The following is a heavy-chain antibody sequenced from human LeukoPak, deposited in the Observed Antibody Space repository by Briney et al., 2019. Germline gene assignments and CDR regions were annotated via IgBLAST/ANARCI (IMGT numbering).Heavy chain of an antibody. CDR2: INHSGST. V-gene: IGHV4-34*01. CDR3: ARAGRGSSWYPRRFDY. J-gene: IGHJ4*02. CDR1: GGSFSGYY. Sequence: SETLSLTCAVYGGSFSGYYWSWIRQPPGKGLEWIGEINHSGSTNYNPSLKSRVTISVDTSKNQFSLKLSSVTAADTAVYYCARAGRGSSWYPRRFDYWGQGTLVIVSS. D-gene: IGHD6-13*01.